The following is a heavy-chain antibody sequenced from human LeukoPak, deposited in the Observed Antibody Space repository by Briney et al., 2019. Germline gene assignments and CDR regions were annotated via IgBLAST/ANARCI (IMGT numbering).Heavy chain of an antibody. CDR1: GGSLSGCY. D-gene: IGHD2-2*01. CDR2: VNAVGST. Sequence: SETLSPTCAVSGGSLSGCYWNWIRQPQGQGLEWIGYVNAVGSTKYNPSLSSRLTISVYKSKNQFSLKLNSVTAADSAVYFCARRVPAASGGGFDYWGQGTLVAVSS. V-gene: IGHV4-4*08. J-gene: IGHJ4*02. CDR3: ARRVPAASGGGFDY.